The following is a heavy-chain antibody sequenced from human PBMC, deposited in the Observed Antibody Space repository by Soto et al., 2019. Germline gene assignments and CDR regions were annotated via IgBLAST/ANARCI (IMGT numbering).Heavy chain of an antibody. V-gene: IGHV3-53*01. D-gene: IGHD3-10*01. Sequence: PGGSLRLSCAASGFTVSSNYMSWVRQAPGKGLEWVSVIYSGGSTYYADSVKGRFTISRDNSKNTLYLQMNSLRAEDTAVYYCAKDGSYGSGSDIYYYYGMDVWGQGTTVTVSS. CDR3: AKDGSYGSGSDIYYYYGMDV. J-gene: IGHJ6*02. CDR1: GFTVSSNY. CDR2: IYSGGST.